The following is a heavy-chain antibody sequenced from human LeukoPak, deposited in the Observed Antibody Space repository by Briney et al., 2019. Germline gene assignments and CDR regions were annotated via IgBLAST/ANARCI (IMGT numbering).Heavy chain of an antibody. Sequence: SSVKVSCKASGGTFSSYAISWVRQAPGQGLEWMGGIIPIFGTANYAQKFQGRVTITTDESTSTAYMELSSLRSEDTSVYYCARDHDILTGYLDYWGQGTLVTVSS. J-gene: IGHJ4*02. CDR2: IIPIFGTA. D-gene: IGHD3-9*01. CDR1: GGTFSSYA. V-gene: IGHV1-69*05. CDR3: ARDHDILTGYLDY.